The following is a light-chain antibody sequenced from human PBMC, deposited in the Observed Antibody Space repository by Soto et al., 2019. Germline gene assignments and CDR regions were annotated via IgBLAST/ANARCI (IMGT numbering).Light chain of an antibody. V-gene: IGKV3-20*01. Sequence: EIVLTQSPATLSLSPGERASLSCRASQSVTTYLAWYQQKPGQAPRLLIHGASRRATGIPDRFSGSGSGTDFTLTINRLEPEDFAVYFCQQYGDMWTFGQGTKVDIK. CDR3: QQYGDMWT. CDR1: QSVTTY. CDR2: GAS. J-gene: IGKJ1*01.